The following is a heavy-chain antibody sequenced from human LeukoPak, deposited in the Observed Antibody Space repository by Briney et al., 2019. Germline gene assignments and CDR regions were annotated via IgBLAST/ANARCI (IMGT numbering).Heavy chain of an antibody. Sequence: GRSLRLSCAASGFTFSSYGMHWVRQAPGKGLEWVAVIWYDGSNKYYADSVKGRFTISRDNSKNTLHLQMNSLRAKDTAVYYCARSDIVVVPADFYYYYGMDVWGQGTTVTVSS. CDR2: IWYDGSNK. J-gene: IGHJ6*02. CDR1: GFTFSSYG. D-gene: IGHD2-2*01. V-gene: IGHV3-33*01. CDR3: ARSDIVVVPADFYYYYGMDV.